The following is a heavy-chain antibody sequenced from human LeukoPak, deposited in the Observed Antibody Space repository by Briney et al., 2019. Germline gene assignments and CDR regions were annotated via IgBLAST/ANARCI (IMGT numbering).Heavy chain of an antibody. V-gene: IGHV3-23*01. CDR3: ARKFIAAAGESPPFNIYYMDV. CDR2: ISGSGGST. CDR1: GFTFSSYA. Sequence: GGSLRLSCAASGFTFSSYAMSWVRQAPGKGLEWVSAISGSGGSTYYADSVKGRFTISRDNSKNTLYLQMNSLRAEDTAVYYCARKFIAAAGESPPFNIYYMDVWGKGTTVTVSS. J-gene: IGHJ6*03. D-gene: IGHD6-13*01.